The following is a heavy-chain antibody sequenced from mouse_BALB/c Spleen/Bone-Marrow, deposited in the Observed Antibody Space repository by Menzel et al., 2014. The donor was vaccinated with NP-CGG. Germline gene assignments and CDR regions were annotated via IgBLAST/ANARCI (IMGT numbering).Heavy chain of an antibody. J-gene: IGHJ3*01. CDR2: INPSNGRT. D-gene: IGHD2-3*01. V-gene: IGHV1S81*02. Sequence: QLQLPQSGAELVKPWASVKLSCKASGYTFTSYWIHWVKLRPGQGLEWIGEINPSNGRTNYNEKFKNKATLTVEKSFSTAYIQLSSLTSEECAGYYCARYDGPAWFAYWGQGNLGTGSA. CDR1: GYTFTSYW. CDR3: ARYDGPAWFAY.